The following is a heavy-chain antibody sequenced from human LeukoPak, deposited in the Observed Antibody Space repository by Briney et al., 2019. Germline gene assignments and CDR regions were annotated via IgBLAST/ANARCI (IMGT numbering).Heavy chain of an antibody. CDR1: RYTFTGYS. CDR2: INPKTGTA. CDR3: ARVKWGIAARVRWFDP. V-gene: IGHV1-2*02. Sequence: ASVKVSCKASRYTFTGYSIYWVRQTPGQKLEWMGWINPKTGTANSAQKFQGRVTMTRDTSISTAYMELSRLRSDDTAVYYCARVKWGIAARVRWFDPWGQGTLVTVSS. J-gene: IGHJ5*02. D-gene: IGHD6-6*01.